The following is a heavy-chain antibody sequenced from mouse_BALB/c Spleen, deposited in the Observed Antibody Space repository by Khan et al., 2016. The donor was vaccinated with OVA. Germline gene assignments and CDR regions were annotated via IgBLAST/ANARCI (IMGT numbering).Heavy chain of an antibody. D-gene: IGHD1-1*01. Sequence: VQLKQSGPDLVKPSQSLSLTCTVTGYSITSGYSWHWIRQFPGNKLEWMGYIYYSGTTNYNPSLKSRISITRDTSKNQFFLQLNSVTTEDTATYDCARSGTTVVGYWYNDVWGTGTTVTVSS. CDR3: ARSGTTVVGYWYNDV. J-gene: IGHJ1*03. CDR2: IYYSGTT. V-gene: IGHV3-1*02. CDR1: GYSITSGYS.